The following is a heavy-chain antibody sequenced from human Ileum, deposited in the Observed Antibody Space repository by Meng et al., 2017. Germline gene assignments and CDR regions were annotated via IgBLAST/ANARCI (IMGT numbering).Heavy chain of an antibody. CDR1: VTW. D-gene: IGHD3-22*01. CDR3: ATSNDRDVYYLGY. CDR2: IFQSGRT. Sequence: QLQGSGPLLVKHAGPLSLPCDVSVTWWSWVRPSPGKGLEWIGEIFQSGRTNYNPSLKSRVTISIDKSKSQISLQLSAVTAADTAVYSCATSNDRDVYYLGYWGQGTLVTVSS. V-gene: IGHV4-4*01. J-gene: IGHJ4*02.